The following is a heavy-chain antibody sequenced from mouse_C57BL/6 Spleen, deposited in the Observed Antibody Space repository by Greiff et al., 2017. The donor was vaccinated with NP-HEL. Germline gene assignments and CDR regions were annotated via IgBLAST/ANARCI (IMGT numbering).Heavy chain of an antibody. Sequence: VQLQQSGAELVKPGASVKISCKASGYAFSSYWMNWVKQRPGKGLEWIGQIYPGDGDTNYNGKFKGKATLTADISSSTAYMQLSSLTSEDSAVYFCARLRDDGYFDYWGQGTTLTVSS. CDR2: IYPGDGDT. J-gene: IGHJ2*01. CDR3: ARLRDDGYFDY. CDR1: GYAFSSYW. V-gene: IGHV1-80*01.